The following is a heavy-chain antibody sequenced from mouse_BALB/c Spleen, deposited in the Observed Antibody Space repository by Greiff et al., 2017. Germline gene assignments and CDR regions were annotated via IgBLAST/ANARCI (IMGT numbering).Heavy chain of an antibody. J-gene: IGHJ4*01. CDR3: SRRDYGSSYAIDY. D-gene: IGHD1-1*01. CDR1: GYSFTGYY. Sequence: LVKTGASVKISCKASGYSFTGYYMHWVKQSHGKSLEWIGYISCYNGATSYNQKFKGKATFTVDTSSSTAYMQFNSLTSEDSAVYYCSRRDYGSSYAIDYWGQGTSVTVSS. CDR2: ISCYNGAT. V-gene: IGHV1S34*01.